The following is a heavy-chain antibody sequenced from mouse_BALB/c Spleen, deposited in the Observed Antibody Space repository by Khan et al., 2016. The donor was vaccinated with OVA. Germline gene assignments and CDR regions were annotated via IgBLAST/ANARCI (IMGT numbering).Heavy chain of an antibody. CDR2: IWGDGNT. CDR3: AKDRGYYAVDY. CDR1: GFSLTSYG. V-gene: IGHV2-3*01. Sequence: QVQLKESGPGLVAPSQSLSITCTVSGFSLTSYGVSWVRQPPGKGLEWLGVIWGDGNTNFHSALRSRLSISTDNSKSQVFLKLNIRQTDDTATYYCAKDRGYYAVDYWGQGTSVTVSS. J-gene: IGHJ4*01.